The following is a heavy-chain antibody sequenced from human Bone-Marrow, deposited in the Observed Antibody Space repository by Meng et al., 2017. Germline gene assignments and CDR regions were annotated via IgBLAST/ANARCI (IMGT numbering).Heavy chain of an antibody. CDR3: ASWIYSCGWQ. D-gene: IGHD6-19*01. J-gene: IGHJ4*02. CDR2: IYHGGDT. Sequence: SETLSLTCVVSGGSISSIDWWSWVRQPPGKGLEWIGEIYHGGDTNYNPSHKSRVTIAIDRSKNQFSLKLSSVTAADTAVYYCASWIYSCGWQWGQGTLVTVSS. V-gene: IGHV4/OR15-8*02. CDR1: GGSISSIDW.